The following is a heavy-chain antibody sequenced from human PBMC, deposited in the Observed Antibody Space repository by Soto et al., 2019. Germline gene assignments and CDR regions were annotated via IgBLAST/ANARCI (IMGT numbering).Heavy chain of an antibody. CDR1: GYTFSNFH. J-gene: IGHJ4*02. CDR2: IDPSGGIT. Sequence: GSSVKLSCKTSGYTFSNFHIHWLRQTPGQGLEWMGMIDPSGGITRDAQRFQGGITMTRDTSTSSVYMELSSLTSEDTAVYYCARDVTGHNHYETIGYYFDHWGEGTLVNVSS. CDR3: ARDVTGHNHYETIGYYFDH. D-gene: IGHD3-22*01. V-gene: IGHV1-46*01.